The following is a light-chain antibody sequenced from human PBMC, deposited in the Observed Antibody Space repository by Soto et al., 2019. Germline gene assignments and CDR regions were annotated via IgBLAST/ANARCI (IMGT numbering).Light chain of an antibody. Sequence: QSVLTQPASVSGSPGQSITISCTGTSSDVGGYNSVSWYRQDPGKAPKLIIYDVTYRPSGVSNRFSGSKSGNTASLTISGLQSEDEADYHCSSFTSSITYVFGTGTKVNV. V-gene: IGLV2-14*01. J-gene: IGLJ1*01. CDR1: SSDVGGYNS. CDR3: SSFTSSITYV. CDR2: DVT.